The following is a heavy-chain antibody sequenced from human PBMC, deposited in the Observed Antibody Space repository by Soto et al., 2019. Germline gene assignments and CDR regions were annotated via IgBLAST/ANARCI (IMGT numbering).Heavy chain of an antibody. V-gene: IGHV3-30*18. Sequence: GGSLRLSCAASGFTFSSYGMHWVRQAPGKGLEWVAVISYDGSNKYYADSVKGRFTISRDNSKNTLYLQMNSLRAEDTAVYYCAKDIAAAGTFWYYYYGMDVWGQGTTVTVSS. CDR2: ISYDGSNK. CDR3: AKDIAAAGTFWYYYYGMDV. D-gene: IGHD6-13*01. J-gene: IGHJ6*02. CDR1: GFTFSSYG.